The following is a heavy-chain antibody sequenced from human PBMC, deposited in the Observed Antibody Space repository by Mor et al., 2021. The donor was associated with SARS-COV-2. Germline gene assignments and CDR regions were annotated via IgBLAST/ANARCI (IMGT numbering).Heavy chain of an antibody. D-gene: IGHD3-22*01. J-gene: IGHJ4*02. CDR3: XRGNYYDSSGXYXVFDY. Sequence: FTISRDNSKNTLYLQMNSLRAEDTAVYYCXRGNYYDSSGXYXVFDYWGQGTLVTVXS. V-gene: IGHV3-30*01.